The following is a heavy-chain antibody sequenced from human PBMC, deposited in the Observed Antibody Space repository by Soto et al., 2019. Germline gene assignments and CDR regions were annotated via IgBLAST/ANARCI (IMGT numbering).Heavy chain of an antibody. CDR2: IIPIFGTA. CDR1: GGTFSGYA. D-gene: IGHD3-22*01. V-gene: IGHV1-69*13. CDR3: ARDLGYYYDSSGYFG. J-gene: IGHJ4*02. Sequence: VASVKVSCKASGGTFSGYAISWVRQAPGQGLEWMGGIIPIFGTANYAQKFQGRVTITADESTSTAYMELSSLRSEDTAVYYCARDLGYYYDSSGYFGWGQGTLVTVSS.